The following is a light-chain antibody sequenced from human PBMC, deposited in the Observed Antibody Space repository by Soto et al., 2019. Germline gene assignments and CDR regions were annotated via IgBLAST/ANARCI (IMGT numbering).Light chain of an antibody. J-gene: IGKJ4*01. CDR1: QTLRNW. CDR3: QQSYSTPLT. Sequence: DIQVTQSPSTVSASVGARGSITCRASQTLRNWLAWYQQKPGKAPKVLIYAASSLQSGVASRFSGSGSGTDFTLTISSLQPEDFATYYCQQSYSTPLTFGGGTKVDNK. CDR2: AAS. V-gene: IGKV1-39*01.